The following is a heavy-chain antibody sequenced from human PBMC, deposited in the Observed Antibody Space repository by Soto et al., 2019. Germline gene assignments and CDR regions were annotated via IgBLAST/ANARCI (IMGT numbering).Heavy chain of an antibody. V-gene: IGHV1-18*01. D-gene: IGHD3-3*01. CDR2: ISAYDDNT. CDR3: ARLGFVYDFLSRYYNVHHYYGIDV. Sequence: GASVKVSCKASGYRFTSYGISWVRQAPGQGLEWLGWISAYDDNTKYAQTLQGRVSMSTDTSTNTAYMELRSLGSDDTAMYYCARLGFVYDFLSRYYNVHHYYGIDVWGQGTTVTVSS. J-gene: IGHJ6*02. CDR1: GYRFTSYG.